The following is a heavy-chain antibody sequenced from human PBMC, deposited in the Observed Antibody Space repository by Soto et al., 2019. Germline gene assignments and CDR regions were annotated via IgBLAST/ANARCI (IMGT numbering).Heavy chain of an antibody. V-gene: IGHV4-30-4*01. D-gene: IGHD3-10*01. CDR3: ARALEMVRGVMTERPFDY. Sequence: QVQLQESGPGLVKPSQTLSLTCTVSGGSISSGDYYWSWIRQPPGKGLEWVGYIDNSGSTYYNPSLQSRSTISGDRSKNQFSLNLRSVTAADTAVYYWARALEMVRGVMTERPFDYWGQGILVTVSS. CDR2: IDNSGST. CDR1: GGSISSGDYY. J-gene: IGHJ4*02.